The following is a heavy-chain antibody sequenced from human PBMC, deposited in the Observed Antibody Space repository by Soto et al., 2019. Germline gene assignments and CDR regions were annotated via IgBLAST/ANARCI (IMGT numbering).Heavy chain of an antibody. CDR2: IYYTSGST. CDR3: ARQAIAVAGTTVRDY. CDR1: GGSISSSTYY. Sequence: QLQLQESGPGLVKPSETLSLTCTVSGGSISSSTYYWGWIRQPPGKGLEWIGSIYYTSGSTYYNPSLKSRVTISVDTSKNQFSLKLSSVTAADTAVYFCARQAIAVAGTTVRDYWGQGTLVTVSS. D-gene: IGHD6-19*01. J-gene: IGHJ4*02. V-gene: IGHV4-39*01.